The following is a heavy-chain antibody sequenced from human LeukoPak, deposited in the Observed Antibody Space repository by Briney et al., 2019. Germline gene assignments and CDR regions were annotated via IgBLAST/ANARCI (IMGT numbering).Heavy chain of an antibody. CDR1: GGSISSYY. D-gene: IGHD4-17*01. CDR2: IYYSGST. J-gene: IGHJ6*02. V-gene: IGHV4-59*01. CDR3: ARGDATVTISDYYYYGMDV. Sequence: PSETLSLTCTVSGGSISSYYWSWIRQPPGKGLEWIGYIYYSGSTNYNPSLKSRVTISVDTSKNQFPLKLSSVTAADTAVYYCARGDATVTISDYYYYGMDVWGQGTTVTVSS.